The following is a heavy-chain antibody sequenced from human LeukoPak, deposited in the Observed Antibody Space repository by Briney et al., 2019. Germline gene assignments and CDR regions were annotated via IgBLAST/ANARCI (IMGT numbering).Heavy chain of an antibody. D-gene: IGHD5-24*01. CDR3: TTDSRDGYNYGRHFDY. J-gene: IGHJ4*02. CDR1: GFTFSNAW. V-gene: IGHV3-15*01. CDR2: IKSKTDGGTT. Sequence: GGSLRLSCAASGFTFSNAWMSWVRQAPGKGLEWVGRIKSKTDGGTTDYAAPVKGRFTISRDDSKNTLYLQMNRLKTEDTAVYYCTTDSRDGYNYGRHFDYWGQGTLVTVSS.